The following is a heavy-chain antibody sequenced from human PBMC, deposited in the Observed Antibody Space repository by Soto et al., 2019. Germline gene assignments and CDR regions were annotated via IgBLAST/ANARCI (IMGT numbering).Heavy chain of an antibody. J-gene: IGHJ4*02. CDR3: ARDRYSSGWYDLDY. CDR2: IWYDGGNK. CDR1: GFTFSSYG. Sequence: QVQLVESGGGVVQPRRSLRLSCAASGFTFSSYGMHWVRQAPGKGLEWVAVIWYDGGNKYYADSVKGRFTISRDNSENTLFLQMSSLRAEDTAVYYCARDRYSSGWYDLDYWGQGTLVTVSS. V-gene: IGHV3-33*01. D-gene: IGHD6-19*01.